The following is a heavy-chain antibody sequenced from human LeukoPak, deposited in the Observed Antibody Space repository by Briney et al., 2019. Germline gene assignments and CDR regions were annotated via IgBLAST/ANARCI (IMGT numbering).Heavy chain of an antibody. V-gene: IGHV3-21*04. Sequence: GGSLRLSCAASGFTFSSYSMNWVRQAPGKGLEWVSSISSSSSYIYYADSVKGRFTISRDNSKNTLYLQMNSLRAEDTAVYYCAKDEGSGWYYFDYWGQGSLVTVSS. CDR1: GFTFSSYS. D-gene: IGHD6-19*01. CDR2: ISSSSSYI. CDR3: AKDEGSGWYYFDY. J-gene: IGHJ4*02.